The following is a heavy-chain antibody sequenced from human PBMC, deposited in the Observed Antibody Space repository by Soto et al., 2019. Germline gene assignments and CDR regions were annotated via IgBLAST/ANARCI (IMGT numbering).Heavy chain of an antibody. Sequence: QVQLQESGPGLVKPSQTLSLTCTVSGGSISSGGYYWSWIRQHPGKGLEWIGYIYYSGSTYYNPSLKSRVTISVDPSKNQVSLKLSSVTAADTGVYYCARVMDGYSYGYHFDYWGQGTLVTVSS. V-gene: IGHV4-31*03. CDR1: GGSISSGGYY. J-gene: IGHJ4*02. CDR2: IYYSGST. D-gene: IGHD5-18*01. CDR3: ARVMDGYSYGYHFDY.